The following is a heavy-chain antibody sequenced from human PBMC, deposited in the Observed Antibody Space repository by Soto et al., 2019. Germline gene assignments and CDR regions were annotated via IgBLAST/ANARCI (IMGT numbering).Heavy chain of an antibody. Sequence: QVQLQQSGPGLVKSSQTLLLTCTVSGGSISRGGYYWSWIRQHPGKRLEWIGYIYSSGSTYYIPSLESRATISVDTSKNLSTLKLSTVTAADTAMYYCARSIDPGGQGTLVTAS. J-gene: IGHJ5*02. CDR1: GGSISRGGYY. CDR2: IYSSGST. V-gene: IGHV4-31*03. CDR3: ARSIDP.